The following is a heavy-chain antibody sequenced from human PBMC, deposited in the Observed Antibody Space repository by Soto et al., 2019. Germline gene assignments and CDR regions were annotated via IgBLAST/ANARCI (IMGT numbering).Heavy chain of an antibody. CDR3: ARGDYFDRRFDY. Sequence: GGSLRLSCAASGFTFSDYWMSWVRQAPGKGLEWVATIKQDESEKYYVDSVRGRFTVSRDNAKNSLYLQMNSLRAEDTAVYYCARGDYFDRRFDYWGQGALVTVS. CDR1: GFTFSDYW. D-gene: IGHD3-22*01. CDR2: IKQDESEK. V-gene: IGHV3-7*03. J-gene: IGHJ4*02.